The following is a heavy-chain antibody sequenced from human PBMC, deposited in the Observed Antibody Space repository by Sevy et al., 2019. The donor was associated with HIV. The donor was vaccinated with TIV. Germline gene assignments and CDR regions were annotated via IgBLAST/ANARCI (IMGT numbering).Heavy chain of an antibody. V-gene: IGHV3-23*01. J-gene: IGHJ6*03. CDR2: ISGSGGST. D-gene: IGHD3-3*01. CDR1: GFTFSSYA. Sequence: GGSLRLSCAASGFTFSSYAMSWVRQAPGKGLEWVSAISGSGGSTYYADSVKGRFTISRDNSKNTLYLQMNSLRAEDTAVYYCAKDLMSGPYYYMDVWGKRTTVTVSS. CDR3: AKDLMSGPYYYMDV.